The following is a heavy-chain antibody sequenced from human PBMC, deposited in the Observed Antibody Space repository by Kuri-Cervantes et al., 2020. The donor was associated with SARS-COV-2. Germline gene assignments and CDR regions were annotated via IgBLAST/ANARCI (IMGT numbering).Heavy chain of an antibody. CDR3: AREEADYYDSSGYFFAFDI. V-gene: IGHV3-48*01. J-gene: IGHJ3*02. D-gene: IGHD3-22*01. Sequence: SLKISCAASRSTSSSYCMNSVRKAPGKGLEWVSYISSSSSTIYYADSEKGRFTISRDNAKNSLSQQMNSLRAEDTAVYYCAREEADYYDSSGYFFAFDIWGQGTMVTVSS. CDR2: ISSSSSTI. CDR1: RSTSSSYC.